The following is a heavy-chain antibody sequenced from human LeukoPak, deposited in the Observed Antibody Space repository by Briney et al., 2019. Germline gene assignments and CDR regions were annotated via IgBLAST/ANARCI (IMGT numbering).Heavy chain of an antibody. V-gene: IGHV1-46*01. Sequence: ASVKVSCKASGYTFTSYYMHWVRQAPGQGLEWMGIINPSGGSTSYAQKFQGRVTMTRDMSTSTDYMELSSLRSEDTAVYYCARDITVTTSFDYWGQGTLVTVSS. D-gene: IGHD4-17*01. CDR3: ARDITVTTSFDY. J-gene: IGHJ4*02. CDR1: GYTFTSYY. CDR2: INPSGGST.